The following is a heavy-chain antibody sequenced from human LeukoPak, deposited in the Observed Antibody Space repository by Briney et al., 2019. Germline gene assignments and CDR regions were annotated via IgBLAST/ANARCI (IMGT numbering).Heavy chain of an antibody. CDR1: GFTFSSYW. Sequence: GGSLRLSCAASGFTFSSYWMSWVRQAPGKGLEWVSSISSSSSYIYYADSVKGRFTISRDNAKNSLYLQMNSLRAEDTAVYYCARAYYYDSSGYYVDYWGQGTLVTVSS. CDR2: ISSSSSYI. CDR3: ARAYYYDSSGYYVDY. J-gene: IGHJ4*02. V-gene: IGHV3-21*01. D-gene: IGHD3-22*01.